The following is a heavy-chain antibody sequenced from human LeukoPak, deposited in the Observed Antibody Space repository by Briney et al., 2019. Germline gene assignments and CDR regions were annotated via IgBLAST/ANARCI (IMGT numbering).Heavy chain of an antibody. CDR3: ARHQWVPAFDV. CDR1: GDSISGFY. D-gene: IGHD1-26*01. V-gene: IGHV4-59*08. Sequence: PSETLSLTCTVSGDSISGFYWNWVRQSPGKGLEWLGYMHYSGSTNYNPSLKSRVSITVDTSKNEFSLKLSSVTAADTAVYYCARHQWVPAFDVWGHGTMVTVSS. CDR2: MHYSGST. J-gene: IGHJ3*01.